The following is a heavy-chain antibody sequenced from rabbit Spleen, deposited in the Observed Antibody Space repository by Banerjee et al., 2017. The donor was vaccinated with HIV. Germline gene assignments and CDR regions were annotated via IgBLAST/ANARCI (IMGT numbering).Heavy chain of an antibody. CDR3: VREAGYGGYGDANL. V-gene: IGHV1S40*01. CDR1: GFSFSSNW. Sequence: QSLEESGGGLVTPGGTLTLTCTASGFSFSSNWICCVRQAPGKGLVWIACIDTSDGDTGYADWAKGRFTISKASSTTVTLQMTSLTAADTATYFCVREAGYGGYGDANLWGQGPLVPVS. J-gene: IGHJ4*01. D-gene: IGHD6-1*01. CDR2: IDTSDGDT.